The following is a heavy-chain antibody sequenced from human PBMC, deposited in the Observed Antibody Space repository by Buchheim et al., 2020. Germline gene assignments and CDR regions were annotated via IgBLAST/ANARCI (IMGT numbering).Heavy chain of an antibody. CDR3: ARDRLVGANYYGLDV. V-gene: IGHV4-30-4*07. CDR1: GGSISSGTDS. J-gene: IGHJ6*02. D-gene: IGHD2-8*02. Sequence: QVQLQESGPGLVKPSQTLSLTCAVSGGSISSGTDSWSWIRQPPGKGLEWIGYIYYSGYTYYNPSLKSRVIISVDTSKNQLSRKLTSVTAADTAVYFCARDRLVGANYYGLDVWGRGTT. CDR2: IYYSGYT.